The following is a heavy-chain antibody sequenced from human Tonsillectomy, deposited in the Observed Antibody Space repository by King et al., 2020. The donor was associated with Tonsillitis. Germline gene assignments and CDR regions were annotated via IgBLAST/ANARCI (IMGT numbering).Heavy chain of an antibody. Sequence: QLVQSGAEVKKPGASVKVSCKASGYTFTSYYMHWVRQAPGQGLEWMGIINPSGGSASYAQKFQGRVTMTRDTSTSTVYMELSSLGSEDTAVYYCARDRGRYGYDYWGQGTLVTVSS. J-gene: IGHJ4*02. CDR2: INPSGGSA. V-gene: IGHV1-46*01. D-gene: IGHD5-18*01. CDR3: ARDRGRYGYDY. CDR1: GYTFTSYY.